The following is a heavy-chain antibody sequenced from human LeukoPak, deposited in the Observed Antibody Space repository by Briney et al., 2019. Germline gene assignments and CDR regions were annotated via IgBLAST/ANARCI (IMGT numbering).Heavy chain of an antibody. J-gene: IGHJ4*02. CDR1: GYTFTDYD. CDR2: VSPYNGNA. V-gene: IGHV1-18*01. Sequence: ASVKVSCKTSGYTFTDYDITWVRQAPGQGLEWMGRVSPYNGNAYYSQRFQDRVTITKDTSTGTAYMDLRNLRTDDTAMYYCARNGRVRRVVKDLFEYWGQGTLVAVSS. D-gene: IGHD3-10*01. CDR3: ARNGRVRRVVKDLFEY.